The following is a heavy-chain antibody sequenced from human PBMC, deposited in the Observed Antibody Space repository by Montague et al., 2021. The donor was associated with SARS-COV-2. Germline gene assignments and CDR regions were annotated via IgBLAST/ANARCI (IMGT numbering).Heavy chain of an antibody. Sequence: SETLSLTCTVSGGSISSNSYYWTWIRQPPGKGLEWIGYIYYSGSTYYNPSLQSRVSISLDTSKNQFSLTLSSVTAADTAVYYCARIGRRESGGSACMDLWGQGTTVTVSS. CDR3: ARIGRRESGGSACMDL. CDR2: IYYSGST. CDR1: GGSISSNSYY. D-gene: IGHD3-10*01. J-gene: IGHJ6*02. V-gene: IGHV4-39*07.